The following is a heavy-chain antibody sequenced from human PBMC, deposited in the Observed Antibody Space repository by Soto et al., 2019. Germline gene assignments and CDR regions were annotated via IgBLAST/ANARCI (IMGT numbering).Heavy chain of an antibody. D-gene: IGHD6-6*01. CDR2: IYYSGST. CDR3: ARHRGEYGSSSVASCCDP. CDR1: GGSISSSSYY. Sequence: QLQLQESGPGLVKPSETLSLTCTVSGGSISSSSYYWGWIRQPPGKGLEWIGSIYYSGSTYYNPSLKSRVTISADTSKNRFSLKLGSVTAADTGVYYCARHRGEYGSSSVASCCDPWGQGTLVTVSS. J-gene: IGHJ5*02. V-gene: IGHV4-39*01.